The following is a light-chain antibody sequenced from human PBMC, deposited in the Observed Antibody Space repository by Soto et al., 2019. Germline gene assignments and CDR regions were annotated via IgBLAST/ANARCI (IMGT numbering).Light chain of an antibody. CDR1: NSDVGGYDY. CDR2: EVS. V-gene: IGLV2-14*01. Sequence: QSVLTQPASVSGSPGQSITISCTGTNSDVGGYDYVSWYQQHPGKAPKLMIYEVSHRPSGVSNRFSGSRSGNTASLTISGLQAEDEADYYCSSYTSSTTLGVFGGGTKVT. CDR3: SSYTSSTTLGV. J-gene: IGLJ3*02.